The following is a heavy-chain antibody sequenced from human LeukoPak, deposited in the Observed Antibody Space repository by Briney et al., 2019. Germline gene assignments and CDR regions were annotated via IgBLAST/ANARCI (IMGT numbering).Heavy chain of an antibody. CDR2: ISNDGNRK. V-gene: IGHV3-30*03. J-gene: IGHJ6*02. Sequence: GRSLRLSCAGSGFAFSTYGMHWVSQAPGKGLEWVSTISNDGNRKYYAVSVKGRFIISRDNSKNTLYLRLNSLTVEDTAMYYCARDPPDCSGGNCFSGGMDVWGQGITVTVFS. D-gene: IGHD2-15*01. CDR3: ARDPPDCSGGNCFSGGMDV. CDR1: GFAFSTYG.